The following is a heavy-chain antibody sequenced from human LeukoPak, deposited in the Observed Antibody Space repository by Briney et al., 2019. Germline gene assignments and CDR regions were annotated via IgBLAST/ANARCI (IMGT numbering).Heavy chain of an antibody. D-gene: IGHD3-10*01. CDR2: IYPGDSDT. Sequence: GESLKISCKGSGYSFTSYWIGWVRQMPGKGLEWMGIIYPGDSDTRYSPPFQGQVTISADKSISTAYLQWSSLKASDTAMYYCARHIPYYYGSGGYSYYYYYMDVWGKGTTVTVSS. V-gene: IGHV5-51*01. CDR3: ARHIPYYYGSGGYSYYYYYMDV. CDR1: GYSFTSYW. J-gene: IGHJ6*03.